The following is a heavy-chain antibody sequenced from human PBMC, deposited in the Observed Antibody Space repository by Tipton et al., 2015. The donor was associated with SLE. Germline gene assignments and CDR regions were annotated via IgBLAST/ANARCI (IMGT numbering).Heavy chain of an antibody. CDR3: AKDGVWGLWSPMDV. Sequence: TLSLTCTVSGGSISSYYWSWIRQSPGKGLEWIGYIYYDGNSHYNPSLKSRVTISVDTSKNQFSPKLSSVTAADTAVYYCAKDGVWGLWSPMDVWGQGTTVTVSS. CDR2: IYYDGNS. D-gene: IGHD5-18*01. J-gene: IGHJ6*02. CDR1: GGSISSYY. V-gene: IGHV4-59*01.